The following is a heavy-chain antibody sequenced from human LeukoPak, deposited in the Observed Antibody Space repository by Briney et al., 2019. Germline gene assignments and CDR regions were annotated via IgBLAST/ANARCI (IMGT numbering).Heavy chain of an antibody. Sequence: GSLRHSCAASGFTFSGYSMNWVRQAPGKGLEWVSSISIGSTYTYYAGSVKGRFTISRDNAKNSQYLQMNSLSVEDTALYYCARAQTYGDSRLLLDYWGQGTLVTVSS. J-gene: IGHJ4*02. CDR1: GFTFSGYS. D-gene: IGHD4-17*01. V-gene: IGHV3-21*04. CDR3: ARAQTYGDSRLLLDY. CDR2: ISIGSTYT.